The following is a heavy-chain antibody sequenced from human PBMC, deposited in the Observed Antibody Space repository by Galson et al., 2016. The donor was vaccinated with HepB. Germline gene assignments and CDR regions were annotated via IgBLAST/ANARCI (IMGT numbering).Heavy chain of an antibody. D-gene: IGHD6-13*01. CDR2: IYDSGTT. J-gene: IGHJ4*02. CDR3: ARGEGSWYYFDY. V-gene: IGHV4-61*01. Sequence: SETLSLTCTVSGGSVTSDYYYWTWIRQTPGKGLEWIGYIYDSGTTVYNPSLRGRVSISIDPSRNQISLRLNTVTGSDTASYYCARGEGSWYYFDYWGQGTLVTASS. CDR1: GGSVTSDYYY.